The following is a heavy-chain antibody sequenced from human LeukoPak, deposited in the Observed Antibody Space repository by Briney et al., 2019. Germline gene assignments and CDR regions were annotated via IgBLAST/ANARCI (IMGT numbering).Heavy chain of an antibody. Sequence: GGSLRLSCAASGFAFSSYAMTWVRQAPGKGLEWVANIKQDGSEKYYVDSVKGRFTISRDNAKNSLYLQMNSLRAEDTAVYYCARSEGDYGDWYYFDYWGQGTLVTVSS. V-gene: IGHV3-7*01. CDR2: IKQDGSEK. D-gene: IGHD4-17*01. CDR3: ARSEGDYGDWYYFDY. J-gene: IGHJ4*02. CDR1: GFAFSSYA.